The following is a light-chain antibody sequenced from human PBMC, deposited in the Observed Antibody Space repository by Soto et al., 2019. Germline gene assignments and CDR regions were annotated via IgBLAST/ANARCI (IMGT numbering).Light chain of an antibody. CDR1: QSVSSN. Sequence: EIVMTQSPATLSVSPGERATLSCRASQSVSSNLAWYQQKPGQAPRLVIYGASTRATGIPARFSGSGSGTEFTLTISSLQSEDLAVYYCQQYNKWPPHTFGQGTKLEIK. V-gene: IGKV3-15*01. J-gene: IGKJ2*01. CDR3: QQYNKWPPHT. CDR2: GAS.